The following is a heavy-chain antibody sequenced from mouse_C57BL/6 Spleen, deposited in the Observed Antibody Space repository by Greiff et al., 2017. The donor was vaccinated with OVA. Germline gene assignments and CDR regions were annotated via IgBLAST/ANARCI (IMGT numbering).Heavy chain of an antibody. J-gene: IGHJ3*01. V-gene: IGHV1-55*01. CDR1: GYTFPSHW. Sequence: QLQQPGAELVKPGASVQMSCKASGYTFPSHWITWVKQRPGQGLEWIGDIYPGSGSTNYNAKFKSKATLTVDTSSSTAYMQLSSLTAWDSAVYYCARTYDDGSFAYWGQGTLVTVSA. CDR2: IYPGSGST. CDR3: ARTYDDGSFAY. D-gene: IGHD2-3*01.